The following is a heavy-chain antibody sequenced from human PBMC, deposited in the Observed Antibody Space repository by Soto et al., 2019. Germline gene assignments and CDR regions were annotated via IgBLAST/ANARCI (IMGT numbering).Heavy chain of an antibody. V-gene: IGHV3-7*01. J-gene: IGHJ6*02. CDR1: GFTFSSSW. CDR2: IKEDGSEK. D-gene: IGHD3-16*01. CDR3: ARDYAYLVDV. Sequence: VGSLRLSCAASGFTFSSSWMSWVRQAPGKGPEWVANIKEDGSEKYYVDSVKGRFTISRDNAKNSLYLQMNSLRGEDTAVYYCARDYAYLVDVWGQGTTVTVSS.